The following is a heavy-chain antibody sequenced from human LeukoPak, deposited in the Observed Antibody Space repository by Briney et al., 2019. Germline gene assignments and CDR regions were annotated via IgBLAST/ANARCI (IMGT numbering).Heavy chain of an antibody. Sequence: GVSVKVSCKASGGTFSSYGISWVRQAPGQGLEWMGRIIPILGIANYAQKFQGRVTITADKSTSAAYMELSSLRSEDTAVYYCARENILTGHDAFDIWGQGTMVTVSS. CDR2: IIPILGIA. CDR3: ARENILTGHDAFDI. CDR1: GGTFSSYG. J-gene: IGHJ3*02. V-gene: IGHV1-69*04. D-gene: IGHD3-9*01.